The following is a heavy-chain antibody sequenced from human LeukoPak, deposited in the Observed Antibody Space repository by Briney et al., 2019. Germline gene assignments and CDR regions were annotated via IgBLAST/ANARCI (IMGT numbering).Heavy chain of an antibody. Sequence: ASVRVFCKASGYTLTSYYMHWVRQAPGQGLEWMGIINPSGGDTSYAQKFQGRLTMTRDTSTNTAYMELTSLRSEDTAVYYCAREVMDNLRFDYWGQGTLATVSS. CDR2: INPSGGDT. V-gene: IGHV1-46*01. CDR3: AREVMDNLRFDY. J-gene: IGHJ4*02. D-gene: IGHD1-14*01. CDR1: GYTLTSYY.